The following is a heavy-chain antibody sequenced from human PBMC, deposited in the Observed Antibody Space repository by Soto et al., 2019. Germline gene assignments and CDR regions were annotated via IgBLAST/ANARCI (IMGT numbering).Heavy chain of an antibody. CDR1: GFTFSSYA. CDR2: ISYDGSNK. CDR3: ARAPDIVAFFDY. Sequence: GGSLRLSCAASGFTFSSYAMHWVRQAPGKGLEWVAVISYDGSNKYYADSVKGRFTISRDNSKNTLYLQMNSLRAEDTAVYYCARAPDIVAFFDYWGQGTLVTVSS. J-gene: IGHJ4*02. V-gene: IGHV3-30-3*01. D-gene: IGHD5-12*01.